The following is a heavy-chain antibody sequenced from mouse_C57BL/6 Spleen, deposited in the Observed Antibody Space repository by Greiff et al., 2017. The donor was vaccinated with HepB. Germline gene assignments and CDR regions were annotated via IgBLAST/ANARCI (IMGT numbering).Heavy chain of an antibody. J-gene: IGHJ2*01. CDR1: GFTFSDYG. CDR2: ISSGSGTI. Sequence: EVQVVESGGGLVKPGGSLKLSCAASGFTFSDYGMHWVRQAPEKGLEWVAYISSGSGTIYYADTVKGGITISRDNAKNTLFLHMSSLRSEDTAMYYCARRAGTGYFDYWGQGTTLTVSS. D-gene: IGHD4-1*01. CDR3: ARRAGTGYFDY. V-gene: IGHV5-17*01.